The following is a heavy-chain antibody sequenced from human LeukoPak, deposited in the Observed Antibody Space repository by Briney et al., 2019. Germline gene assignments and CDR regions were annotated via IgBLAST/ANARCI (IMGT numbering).Heavy chain of an antibody. CDR2: VSADNANT. V-gene: IGHV1-18*01. CDR1: GYTFTNYG. CDR3: ARDGCSGDSCFFDY. J-gene: IGHJ4*02. Sequence: ASGKVSCKASGYTFTNYGVSWVRQAPGQGLEWMGWVSADNANTNYVKKFQGRVTMTTDTSTSTAYMELRSLRSDDTAVYYCARDGCSGDSCFFDYWGQGTLVILSS. D-gene: IGHD2-15*01.